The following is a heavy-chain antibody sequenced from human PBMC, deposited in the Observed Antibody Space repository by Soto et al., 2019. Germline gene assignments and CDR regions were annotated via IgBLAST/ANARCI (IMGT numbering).Heavy chain of an antibody. CDR2: IYYSGST. CDR3: ASRYGPSEFDH. CDR1: GGSISSYY. D-gene: IGHD3-9*01. V-gene: IGHV4-59*08. J-gene: IGHJ4*02. Sequence: TSETLSLTCTVSGGSISSYYLSWIRQPPGKGLEWIGYIYYSGSTNYNPSLKSRVTISVDTSKNQFSLKLSSVTAADTAVYYCASRYGPSEFDHWGQGSLVTVSS.